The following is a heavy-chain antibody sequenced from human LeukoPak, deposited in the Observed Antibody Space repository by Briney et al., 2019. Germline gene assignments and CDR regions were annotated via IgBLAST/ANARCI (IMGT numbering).Heavy chain of an antibody. CDR1: GFTFSTYT. D-gene: IGHD3-10*01. Sequence: PGGSLRLSCAASGFTFSTYTMNWVRQAPGKGLEWVSSISSRSSYIYYADSVKGRFAISRDNAKNSLYLQMNSLRAEDTAVYYCARGGYYGSGSYSKYYYYYYMDVWGKGTTVTVSS. J-gene: IGHJ6*03. V-gene: IGHV3-21*01. CDR2: ISSRSSYI. CDR3: ARGGYYGSGSYSKYYYYYYMDV.